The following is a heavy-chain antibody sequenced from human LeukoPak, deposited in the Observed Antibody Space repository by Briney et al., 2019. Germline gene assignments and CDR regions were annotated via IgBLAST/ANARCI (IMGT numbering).Heavy chain of an antibody. CDR2: AYYSGST. CDR3: VRDSPYSSGWYRFFDL. V-gene: IGHV4-39*07. D-gene: IGHD6-19*01. Sequence: SETLSLTCTVSDVSVTTRDSYWGWIRQPPGKGLEWIGSAYYSGSTYFNPSLKSRLSISVDTSKNQFSLRLTSVTAADTAAYYCVRDSPYSSGWYRFFDLWGRGTLVTVTS. CDR1: DVSVTTRDSY. J-gene: IGHJ2*01.